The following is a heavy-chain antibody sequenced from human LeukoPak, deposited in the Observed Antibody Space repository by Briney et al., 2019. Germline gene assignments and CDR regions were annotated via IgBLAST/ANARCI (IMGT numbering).Heavy chain of an antibody. D-gene: IGHD2-2*01. CDR1: GGSISSYY. CDR3: ASTDIVVVPAAMRDYYYGMDV. Sequence: SETLSLTCTVSGGSISSYYWSWIGQPAGKGLEWIGRIYTSGSTNYNPSLKSRVTMSVDTSKNQFSLKLSSVTAADTAVYYCASTDIVVVPAAMRDYYYGMDVCGQRTTVTVSS. CDR2: IYTSGST. V-gene: IGHV4-4*07. J-gene: IGHJ6*01.